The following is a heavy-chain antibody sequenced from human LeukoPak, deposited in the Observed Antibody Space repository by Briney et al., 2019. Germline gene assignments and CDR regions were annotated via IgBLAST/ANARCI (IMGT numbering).Heavy chain of an antibody. CDR2: IYTSGST. J-gene: IGHJ6*03. CDR1: GGSISSGGYY. CDR3: ARVGVVPAAPAWYMDV. V-gene: IGHV4-61*02. D-gene: IGHD2-2*01. Sequence: PSETLSLTCTVSGGSISSGGYYWSWIRQPAGKGLEWIGRIYTSGSTNYNPSLKSRVSVSVDTSKNLLSLKLSSVTAADTAVYYCARVGVVPAAPAWYMDVWGKGTTVTVSS.